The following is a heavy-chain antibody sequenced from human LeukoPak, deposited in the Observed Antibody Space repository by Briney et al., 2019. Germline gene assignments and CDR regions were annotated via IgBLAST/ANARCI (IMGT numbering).Heavy chain of an antibody. V-gene: IGHV4-30-4*01. CDR3: ARSESYYYDSSGYPDY. J-gene: IGHJ4*02. Sequence: SETLSLTCTVSGGSISSGDYCWSWIRQPPGKGLEWIGYIYYSGSTYYNPSLKSRVTISVDTSKNQFSLKLSSVTAADTAVYYCARSESYYYDSSGYPDYWGQGTLVTVSS. CDR1: GGSISSGDYC. CDR2: IYYSGST. D-gene: IGHD3-22*01.